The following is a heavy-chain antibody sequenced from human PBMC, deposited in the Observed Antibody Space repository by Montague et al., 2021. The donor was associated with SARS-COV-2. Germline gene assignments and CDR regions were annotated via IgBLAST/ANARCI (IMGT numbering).Heavy chain of an antibody. V-gene: IGHV3-48*03. D-gene: IGHD3-22*01. CDR1: GFIFSSYE. J-gene: IGHJ4*02. CDR3: ARAGEDYYYDSSGFLY. Sequence: SLRLSCAASGFIFSSYEMNWARQAPGKGLEWVSYISNSGDTKYYADSVKGRFTISRDNAKNSLYLQMSSLRAEDTAVYYCARAGEDYYYDSSGFLYWGQGILVTVPS. CDR2: ISNSGDTK.